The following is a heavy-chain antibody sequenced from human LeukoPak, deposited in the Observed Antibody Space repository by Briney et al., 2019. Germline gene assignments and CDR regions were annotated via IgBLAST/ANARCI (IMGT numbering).Heavy chain of an antibody. Sequence: ASVKVSCKASGGTFSSYAIGWVRQAPGQGLEWMGWINPANGITKYSQKFQGRVTITSDTSASTAHMELSGLRSEDAAVYYCARLPGGLGRYYFEYWGQGTLVAVSS. V-gene: IGHV1-3*01. D-gene: IGHD3-16*02. CDR2: INPANGIT. CDR1: GGTFSSYA. J-gene: IGHJ4*02. CDR3: ARLPGGLGRYYFEY.